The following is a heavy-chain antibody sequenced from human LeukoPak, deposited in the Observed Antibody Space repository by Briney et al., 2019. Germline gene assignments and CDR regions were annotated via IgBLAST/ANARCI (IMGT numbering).Heavy chain of an antibody. CDR1: GYTFTNSY. CDR2: MNPKSGGT. D-gene: IGHD1-26*01. V-gene: IGHV1-2*02. Sequence: ASVKVSCKASGYTFTNSYIHWVRQAPGQGLEWMGSMNPKSGGTKYAQKFQGRVSMTRDTSISTAYMELASLTSDDTAVYYCARAGGRSWFDPWGQGTLVTASS. J-gene: IGHJ5*02. CDR3: ARAGGRSWFDP.